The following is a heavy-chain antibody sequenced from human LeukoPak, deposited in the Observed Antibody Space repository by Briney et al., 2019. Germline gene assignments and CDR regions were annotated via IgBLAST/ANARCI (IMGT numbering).Heavy chain of an antibody. V-gene: IGHV3-23*01. D-gene: IGHD5-12*01. J-gene: IGHJ6*02. Sequence: GGSLRLSCEASGFTFSGYAVSWVRQAPGKGLEWVSGFGTDGNTHYAESVWGRFDISRDTSQTTVYLQINSLGAEDRALYSCARDLDYWVGMDDWGQGTTVTVS. CDR1: GFTFSGYA. CDR3: ARDLDYWVGMDD. CDR2: FGTDGNT.